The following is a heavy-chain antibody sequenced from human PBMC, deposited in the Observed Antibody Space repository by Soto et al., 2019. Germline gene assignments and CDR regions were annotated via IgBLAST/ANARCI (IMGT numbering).Heavy chain of an antibody. CDR1: SGSISSSNW. V-gene: IGHV4-4*02. D-gene: IGHD2-15*01. CDR2: IYHSGST. Sequence: QVQLQESGPGLVKPSGTLSLTCAVSSGSISSSNWWSWVRQPPGKGLEWIGEIYHSGSTNYNPSLKSRVTISVDKSKNQFSLKRSSVTAADTAVYYCASSYCSGGSCSSFDYWGQGTLVTVSS. J-gene: IGHJ4*02. CDR3: ASSYCSGGSCSSFDY.